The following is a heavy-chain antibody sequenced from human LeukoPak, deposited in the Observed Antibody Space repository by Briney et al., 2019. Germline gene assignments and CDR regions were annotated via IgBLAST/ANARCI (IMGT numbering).Heavy chain of an antibody. V-gene: IGHV1-46*01. CDR1: GYTFTSYY. J-gene: IGHJ6*02. Sequence: GASVKVSCKASGYTFTSYYMHWVRQAPGQGLEWMGIINPSGGSTSYAQKFQGRVTMTRDTSTSTVYMELSSLRSEDTAVYYCARGSLWFGELIPSYYYYYGMDVLGQGTTVTVSS. D-gene: IGHD3-10*01. CDR3: ARGSLWFGELIPSYYYYYGMDV. CDR2: INPSGGST.